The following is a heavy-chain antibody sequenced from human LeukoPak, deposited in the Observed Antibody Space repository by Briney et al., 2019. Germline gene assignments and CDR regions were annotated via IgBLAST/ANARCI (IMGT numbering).Heavy chain of an antibody. J-gene: IGHJ6*03. Sequence: PGGSLRLSCAASGFTFDDYTMDWVRQAPGKGLQWVSLISWDGGSTYYADSVKGRFTISRDNSKNSLYLQMNSLRTEDTALYYCATRVGSSSSSAYYYYMDVWGKGTTVTVSS. V-gene: IGHV3-43*01. CDR3: ATRVGSSSSSAYYYYMDV. CDR2: ISWDGGST. D-gene: IGHD6-6*01. CDR1: GFTFDDYT.